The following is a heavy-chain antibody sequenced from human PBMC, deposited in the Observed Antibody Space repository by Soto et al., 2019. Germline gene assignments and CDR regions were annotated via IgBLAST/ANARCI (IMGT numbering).Heavy chain of an antibody. V-gene: IGHV4-39*01. D-gene: IGHD3-3*01. CDR1: VGSISSSSYD. CDR2: IYYSGST. Sequence: SETLSLTCTVSVGSISSSSYDGGWLRQPPGKGLEWIGSIYYSGSTYYNPSLKSRVTISVDTSKNQFSLKLSSVTAADTAVYYCATLTIFGQNYYYGMDVWGQGTTVTVSS. J-gene: IGHJ6*02. CDR3: ATLTIFGQNYYYGMDV.